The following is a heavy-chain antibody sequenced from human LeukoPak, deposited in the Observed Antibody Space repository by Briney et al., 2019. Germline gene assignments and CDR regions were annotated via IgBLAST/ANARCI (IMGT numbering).Heavy chain of an antibody. V-gene: IGHV4-38-2*02. J-gene: IGHJ4*02. CDR1: GYSISSGYY. Sequence: SETLSLTCTVSGYSISSGYYWGWIRQPPGKGLEWIGSIYHSGSTYYNPSLTSRVTISVDTSKNQFSLKLSSVTAADTAVYYCASTITVTTDYWGQGTLVTVSS. CDR2: IYHSGST. CDR3: ASTITVTTDY. D-gene: IGHD4-17*01.